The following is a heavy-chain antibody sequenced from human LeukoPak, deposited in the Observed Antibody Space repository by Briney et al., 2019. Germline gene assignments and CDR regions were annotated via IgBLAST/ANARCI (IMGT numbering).Heavy chain of an antibody. J-gene: IGHJ4*02. CDR1: GFTFSSYS. CDR3: ARDWDYGDYSDY. Sequence: PGGSLRLSCAASGFTFSSYSMNWVRQAPGKGLEWVSSISSSSSYIYYADSVKGRFTISRDNAKNSLYLQMNSLRAEDTAVYYCARDWDYGDYSDYWGQGTLVTVSS. CDR2: ISSSSSYI. D-gene: IGHD4-17*01. V-gene: IGHV3-21*01.